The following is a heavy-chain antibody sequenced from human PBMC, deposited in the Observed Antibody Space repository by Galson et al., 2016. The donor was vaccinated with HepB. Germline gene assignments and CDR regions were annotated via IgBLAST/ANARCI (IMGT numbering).Heavy chain of an antibody. CDR2: TSYDGSTE. Sequence: SLRLSCAASGFTFSSFAMHWVRQAPGKGLEWVAVTSYDGSTEYSADSVRGRFTISRDNSKNTLYLQMNSLRGEDTAVYYCTREGPGYYESTGLDYWGQGTLVTVSS. D-gene: IGHD3-22*01. V-gene: IGHV3-30*04. CDR3: TREGPGYYESTGLDY. J-gene: IGHJ4*02. CDR1: GFTFSSFA.